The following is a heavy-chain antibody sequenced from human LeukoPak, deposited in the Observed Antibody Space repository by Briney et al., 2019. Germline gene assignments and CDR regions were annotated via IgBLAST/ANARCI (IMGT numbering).Heavy chain of an antibody. Sequence: SETLSLTCTVCGGFISSCSSYEGWIRQPPGKGLECIGNIFYSGTTYYNPSLKSRVTISLDTSNNQFSLRLSSVTATDTAIHYCSRRGQYFETDYWGQGTLVTVSS. D-gene: IGHD3-9*01. CDR2: IFYSGTT. CDR3: SRRGQYFETDY. J-gene: IGHJ4*02. CDR1: GGFISSCSSY. V-gene: IGHV4-39*01.